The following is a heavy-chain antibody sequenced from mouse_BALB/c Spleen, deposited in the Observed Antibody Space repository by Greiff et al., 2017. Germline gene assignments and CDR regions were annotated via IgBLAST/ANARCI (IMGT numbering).Heavy chain of an antibody. J-gene: IGHJ3*01. CDR1: GYAFSSYW. D-gene: IGHD1-1*01. CDR3: ARDHYGSSSWFAY. V-gene: IGHV1-80*01. CDR2: IYPGDGDT. Sequence: VKLQESGAELVRPGSSVKISCKASGYAFSSYWMNWVKQRPGQGLEWIGQIYPGDGDTNYNGKFKGKATLTADKSSSTAYMQLSSLTSEDSAVYFCARDHYGSSSWFAYWGQGTLVTVSA.